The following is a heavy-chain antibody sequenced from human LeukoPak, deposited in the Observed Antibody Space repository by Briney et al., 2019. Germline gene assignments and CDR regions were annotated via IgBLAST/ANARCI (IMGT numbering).Heavy chain of an antibody. CDR1: GGTFSSYA. D-gene: IGHD4-17*01. J-gene: IGHJ3*02. Sequence: SVKVSCKASGGTFSSYAISWVRQAPGQGLEWMGGITPMFGTAKYAQKFQGRVTITADESTSTAYMELSSLRSEDTAVYYCARDKSLTVTTHDAFDIWGQGTMVTVSS. CDR2: ITPMFGTA. V-gene: IGHV1-69*13. CDR3: ARDKSLTVTTHDAFDI.